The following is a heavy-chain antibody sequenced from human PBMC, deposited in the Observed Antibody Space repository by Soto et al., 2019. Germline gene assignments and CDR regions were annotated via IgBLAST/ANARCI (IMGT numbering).Heavy chain of an antibody. CDR2: INHSGST. Sequence: QVQLQQWGAGLLKPSETLSLTCAVYGGSFSGYYWSWLRQPPGKGLEWIGEINHSGSTNYNPSLXSXVXXSVDRSKNQFSLKLSSVTAADTAVYYCARTSRFDYWGQGTLVTVSS. J-gene: IGHJ4*02. CDR1: GGSFSGYY. V-gene: IGHV4-34*01. CDR3: ARTSRFDY. D-gene: IGHD6-6*01.